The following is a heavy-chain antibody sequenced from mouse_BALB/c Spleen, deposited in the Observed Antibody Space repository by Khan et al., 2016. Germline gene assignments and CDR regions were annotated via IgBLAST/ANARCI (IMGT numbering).Heavy chain of an antibody. CDR3: ARSGLGRGPYAMDY. Sequence: QVQLKQSGAELKKPGASVKISCKATGYTFSSYWIEWVKQRPGHGLEWIGEILPGSGSTNYNEKFKGKATFTADTSSNTAYMHLSSLTSEDSAFYYCARSGLGRGPYAMDYWGQGTSVTVSS. D-gene: IGHD4-1*01. V-gene: IGHV1-9*01. CDR2: ILPGSGST. CDR1: GYTFSSYW. J-gene: IGHJ4*01.